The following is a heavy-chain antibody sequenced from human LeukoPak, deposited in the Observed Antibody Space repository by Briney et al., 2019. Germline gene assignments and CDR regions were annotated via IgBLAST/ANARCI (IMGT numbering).Heavy chain of an antibody. V-gene: IGHV1-18*01. Sequence: ASVKVSCKASGYTFTSYGISWVRQAPGQRLEWMGWISAYNGNTNYAQKLQGRVTMTTDTSTSTAYMELRSLRSDDTAVYYCARAICSSTSCYWTDYWGQGTLVTVSS. CDR1: GYTFTSYG. J-gene: IGHJ4*02. D-gene: IGHD2-2*01. CDR3: ARAICSSTSCYWTDY. CDR2: ISAYNGNT.